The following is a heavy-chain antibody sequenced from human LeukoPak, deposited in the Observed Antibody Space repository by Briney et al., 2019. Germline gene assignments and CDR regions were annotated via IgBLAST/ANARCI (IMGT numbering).Heavy chain of an antibody. CDR2: IRYDGSNK. J-gene: IGHJ6*03. CDR3: ARENSIAAASYYYYYMDV. D-gene: IGHD6-13*01. V-gene: IGHV3-30*02. Sequence: QPGGSLRLSCAASGFTFSSYGMHWVRQAPGKGLEWVAFIRYDGSNKYYADSVKGRFTISRDNSKNTLYLQMNSLRAEGTAVYYCARENSIAAASYYYYYMDVWGKGTTVTISS. CDR1: GFTFSSYG.